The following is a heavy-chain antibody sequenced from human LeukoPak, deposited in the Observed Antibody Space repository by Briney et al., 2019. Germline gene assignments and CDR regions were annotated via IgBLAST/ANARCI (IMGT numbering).Heavy chain of an antibody. CDR3: AAIVVVSAAIDY. D-gene: IGHD2-2*01. V-gene: IGHV4-31*03. Sequence: SQTLSLTCTVSGGSISSDAYFWSWIRQHPGKGLEWIGNIYYSGSTYYNPSLKSRVTMSVDTSKNQFCLKLSSVTAADTAVYYCAAIVVVSAAIDYWGQGTLVTVSS. CDR2: IYYSGST. CDR1: GGSISSDAYF. J-gene: IGHJ4*02.